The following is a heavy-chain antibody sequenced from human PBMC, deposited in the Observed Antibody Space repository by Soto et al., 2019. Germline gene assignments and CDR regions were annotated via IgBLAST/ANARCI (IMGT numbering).Heavy chain of an antibody. V-gene: IGHV4-59*01. CDR2: ISYSGST. CDR1: GDTMGNYH. CDR3: ARDYRRRYGMDV. Sequence: PPEKRPSPYTVSGDTMGNYHSPWIRQPPGKGLEWIGYISYSGSTNYDPSLQGRVTILVDTSKNQFSLNLSSVSAADTAVYYFARDYRRRYGMDVWGQGTTVT. J-gene: IGHJ6*02.